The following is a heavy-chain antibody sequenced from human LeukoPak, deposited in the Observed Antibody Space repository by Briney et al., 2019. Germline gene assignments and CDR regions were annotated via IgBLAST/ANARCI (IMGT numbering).Heavy chain of an antibody. V-gene: IGHV1-18*01. Sequence: GASVKVSCKASGYTFTSYGISWVRQAPGQGIEWMGWISAYNGNTNYAQKLQGRVTMTTDTSTGTAYVELRSLRSDDTAVYYCARDLNGDYGTGDYWGQGTLVTVSS. CDR2: ISAYNGNT. J-gene: IGHJ4*02. D-gene: IGHD4-17*01. CDR3: ARDLNGDYGTGDY. CDR1: GYTFTSYG.